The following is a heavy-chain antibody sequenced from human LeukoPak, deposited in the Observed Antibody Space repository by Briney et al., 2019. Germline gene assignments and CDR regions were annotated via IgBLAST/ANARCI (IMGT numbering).Heavy chain of an antibody. CDR1: GYTITGYY. Sequence: GASVKVSCKASGYTITGYYMHWVRQAPGHGLEWMGWINPDSGDTKYAQKFQGRVTMTRDTSISTAYMEVSRLRFDDTAMYYCAREVGYLLGEYRLGFWGPGTLVTVSS. J-gene: IGHJ4*02. D-gene: IGHD3-10*01. V-gene: IGHV1-2*02. CDR2: INPDSGDT. CDR3: AREVGYLLGEYRLGF.